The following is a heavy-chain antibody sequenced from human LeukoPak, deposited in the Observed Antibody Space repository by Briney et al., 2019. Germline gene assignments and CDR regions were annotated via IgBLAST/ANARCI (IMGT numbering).Heavy chain of an antibody. Sequence: PSETLSLTCTVSGYSISSGYYWGWIRQPPGKGLEWIGSIYHSGSTYYNPSLKNRVTISVDTSKNQFSLKLSSVTAADTAVYYCAVLSGSYYTGGPGTRNYWGQGTLVTVSS. D-gene: IGHD1-26*01. J-gene: IGHJ4*02. CDR3: AVLSGSYYTGGPGTRNY. CDR2: IYHSGST. V-gene: IGHV4-38-2*02. CDR1: GYSISSGYY.